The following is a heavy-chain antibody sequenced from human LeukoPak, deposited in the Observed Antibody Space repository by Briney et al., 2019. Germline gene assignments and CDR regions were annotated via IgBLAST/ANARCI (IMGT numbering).Heavy chain of an antibody. CDR2: IYPHDSDT. D-gene: IGHD6-13*01. CDR1: GYSFTNYW. Sequence: PGESLKISCKGSGYSFTNYWIGWVRQMPGKGLEWMGIIYPHDSDTRYSPSFQGQATISADKSINTAYLRWTSLKASDTAMYYCARLEAAAGTNWGQGTLVTVSS. J-gene: IGHJ4*02. V-gene: IGHV5-51*01. CDR3: ARLEAAAGTN.